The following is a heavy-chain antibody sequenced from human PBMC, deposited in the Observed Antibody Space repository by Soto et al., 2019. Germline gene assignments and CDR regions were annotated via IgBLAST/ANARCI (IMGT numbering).Heavy chain of an antibody. J-gene: IGHJ4*02. CDR2: ISGSGGST. CDR3: AKDEDPTMIVVVIAIDY. CDR1: VFTFSSYA. V-gene: IGHV3-23*01. D-gene: IGHD3-22*01. Sequence: RGSLSLSCAASVFTFSSYAMSWVPQAPGKGLEWVSAISGSGGSTYYADSVKGRFTISRDNSKNTLYLQMNSLRAEDTAVYYCAKDEDPTMIVVVIAIDYWGQGT.